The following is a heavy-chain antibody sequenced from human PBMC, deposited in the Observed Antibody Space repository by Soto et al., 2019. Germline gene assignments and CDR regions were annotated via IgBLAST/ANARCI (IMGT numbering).Heavy chain of an antibody. CDR1: GFTFSSYC. Sequence: EVQLVESGGGLVQPGGSLRLSCAASGFTFSSYCMNWVRQAPGKGLEWVSCISSSSSTIYYADSVKGRFTISRDNAKNSLYLQMDSLRDEDKAVYYCGRVHRWRPIGVVVSACDYLGPGTLVTVSS. D-gene: IGHD2-15*01. CDR2: ISSSSSTI. V-gene: IGHV3-48*02. CDR3: GRVHRWRPIGVVVSACDY. J-gene: IGHJ4*02.